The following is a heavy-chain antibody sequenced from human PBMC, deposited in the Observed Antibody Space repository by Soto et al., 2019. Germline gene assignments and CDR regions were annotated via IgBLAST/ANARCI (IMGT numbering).Heavy chain of an antibody. CDR3: AKDRLTDITSAIGYYGMDV. CDR2: ISYDGNEV. V-gene: IGHV3-30*18. CDR1: GFTLETGG. J-gene: IGHJ6*02. D-gene: IGHD1-20*01. Sequence: GGSLRLSCVVSGFTLETGGTHWVRQSPGKGLEWVAVISYDGNEVHYADAVKGRFTVSRDQSMTTLYLQMSSLTTDDTGVYYCAKDRLTDITSAIGYYGMDVWDQGTTVTVSS.